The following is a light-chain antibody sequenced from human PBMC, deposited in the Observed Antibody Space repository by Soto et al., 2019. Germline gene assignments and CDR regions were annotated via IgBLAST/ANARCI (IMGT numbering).Light chain of an antibody. CDR2: SAY. CDR3: QQYNNWPPTWT. J-gene: IGKJ1*01. CDR1: QSVSRN. Sequence: EIVMTQSPATLSVSPGERATLSCRASQSVSRNIAWYQQKPGQAPRRLIYSAYTRSTGIPARFSGSGSGTEFTLTISSLQSEDFAVYYCQQYNNWPPTWTFGQGTKVEIK. V-gene: IGKV3-15*01.